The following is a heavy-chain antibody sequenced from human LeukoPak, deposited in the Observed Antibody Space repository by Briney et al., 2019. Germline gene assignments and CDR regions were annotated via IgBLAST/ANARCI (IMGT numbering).Heavy chain of an antibody. D-gene: IGHD2-2*02. CDR2: INPNSGGT. J-gene: IGHJ4*02. Sequence: ASVKVSCKASGYTFTGYYMHWVRQAPGQGLEWMGRINPNSGGTNYAQKLQGRVTMTTDTSTSTAYMELRSLRSDDTAVYYCARDLKIVVVPAAIRGFDYWGQGTLVTVSS. V-gene: IGHV1-2*02. CDR1: GYTFTGYY. CDR3: ARDLKIVVVPAAIRGFDY.